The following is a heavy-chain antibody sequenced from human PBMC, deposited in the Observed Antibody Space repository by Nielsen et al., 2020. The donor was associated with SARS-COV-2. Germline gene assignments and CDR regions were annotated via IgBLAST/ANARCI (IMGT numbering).Heavy chain of an antibody. Sequence: GGSLRLSCAASGFTFSDYYMSWVRQAPGKGLEWVSVIYSGGSTYYADSVKGRFTISRHNSKNTLYLQMNSLRAEDTAVYYCARGTLSPVTTGDYWGQGTLVTVSS. V-gene: IGHV3-53*04. CDR2: IYSGGST. D-gene: IGHD4-17*01. CDR1: GFTFSDYY. J-gene: IGHJ4*02. CDR3: ARGTLSPVTTGDY.